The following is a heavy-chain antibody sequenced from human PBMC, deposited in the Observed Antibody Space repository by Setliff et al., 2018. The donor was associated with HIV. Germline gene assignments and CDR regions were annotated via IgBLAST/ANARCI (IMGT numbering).Heavy chain of an antibody. CDR1: GYTFTGNY. CDR3: AREPTGDFWSGYSSRGLDY. V-gene: IGHV1-2*06. J-gene: IGHJ4*02. Sequence: ASVKVSCKASGYTFTGNYMHWVRQAPGQGLEWMGRINPNSGGTNYAQKFQGRVTMTRDTSISTAYMELSRLTSDDTAFYYCAREPTGDFWSGYSSRGLDYWGQGTLVTVSS. CDR2: INPNSGGT. D-gene: IGHD3-3*01.